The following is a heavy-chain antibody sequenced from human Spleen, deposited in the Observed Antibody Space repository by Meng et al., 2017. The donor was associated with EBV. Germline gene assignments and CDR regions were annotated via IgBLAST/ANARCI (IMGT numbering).Heavy chain of an antibody. CDR1: GGSFSDYY. CDR3: ARALYSSSYYGSLSY. Sequence: GQLQQGAHGIFKPSDPLSLTCAVYGGSFSDYYWSWIRQSPGKGLEWIGEIHQSGSTNYNPSLKSRVTISIDTSKNQFSLKVTSVTAADTAVYYCARALYSSSYYGSLSYWGQGTLVTVSS. D-gene: IGHD6-13*01. J-gene: IGHJ4*02. V-gene: IGHV4-34*02. CDR2: IHQSGST.